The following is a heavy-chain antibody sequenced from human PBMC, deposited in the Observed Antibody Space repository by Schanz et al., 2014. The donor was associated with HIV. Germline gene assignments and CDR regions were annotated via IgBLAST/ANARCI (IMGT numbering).Heavy chain of an antibody. Sequence: VQLVESGGGLVQPGRSLRLSCAPSGFTFSNYGMHWVRQAPGKGLEWVAVISYDGSYKFYADSVKGRFTISRDNSKNTLYLRMNSLRAEDTAVYYCARDMCPAGSCYYFDHWGQRTLVTVSS. CDR2: ISYDGSYK. V-gene: IGHV3-30*03. J-gene: IGHJ4*02. CDR1: GFTFSNYG. CDR3: ARDMCPAGSCYYFDH. D-gene: IGHD2-15*01.